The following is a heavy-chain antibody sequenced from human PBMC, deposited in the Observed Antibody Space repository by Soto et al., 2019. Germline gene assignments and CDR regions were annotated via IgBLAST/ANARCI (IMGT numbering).Heavy chain of an antibody. CDR2: IVVGSGNT. Sequence: SVKVSCKASGFTFTSSAVQWVRQARGQRLEWIGWIVVGSGNTNYAQKFQERVTITRDMSTSTAYMELSSLRSEDTAVYYCAADPPHYDFGSGYALWDYGMDVWGQGTTVTVSS. V-gene: IGHV1-58*01. CDR3: AADPPHYDFGSGYALWDYGMDV. J-gene: IGHJ6*02. CDR1: GFTFTSSA. D-gene: IGHD3-3*01.